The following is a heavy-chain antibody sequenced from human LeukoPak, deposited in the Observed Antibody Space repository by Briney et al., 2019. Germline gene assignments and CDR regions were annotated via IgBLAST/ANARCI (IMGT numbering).Heavy chain of an antibody. V-gene: IGHV3-53*01. CDR1: GFTVSSNY. CDR3: ARARNYDYVWGSYPPAGYYFDY. J-gene: IGHJ4*02. CDR2: IYSGGST. Sequence: AGGSLRLSCAASGFTVSSNYMSWVRQALGKGLEWVSVIYSGGSTYYADSVKGRFTISRDNSKNTLYLQMNSLRAEDTAVYYCARARNYDYVWGSYPPAGYYFDYWGQGTLVTVSS. D-gene: IGHD3-16*01.